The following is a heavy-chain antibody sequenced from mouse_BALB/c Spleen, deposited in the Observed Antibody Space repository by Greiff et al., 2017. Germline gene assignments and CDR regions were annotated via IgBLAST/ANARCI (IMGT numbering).Heavy chain of an antibody. J-gene: IGHJ3*01. CDR2: IRNKANGYTT. Sequence: EVKLVESGGGLVQPGGSLRLSCATSGFTFTDYYMSWVRQPPGKALEWLGFIRNKANGYTTEYSASVKGRFTISRDNSQSILYLQMNTLRAEDSATYYCARGVPASDYYGSLFAYWGQGTLVTVSA. CDR3: ARGVPASDYYGSLFAY. CDR1: GFTFTDYY. V-gene: IGHV7-3*02. D-gene: IGHD1-1*01.